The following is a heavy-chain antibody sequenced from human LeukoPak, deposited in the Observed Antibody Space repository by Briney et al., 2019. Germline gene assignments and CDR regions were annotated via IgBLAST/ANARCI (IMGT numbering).Heavy chain of an antibody. CDR2: IYNSGNT. CDR1: GDSIRGFF. V-gene: IGHV4-4*07. CDR3: ARDLRDYNYGMDV. Sequence: SETLSLTYTVSGDSIRGFFWSWVRQPAGKGLEWIGRIYNSGNTNYNPSLKSRVTMSVDTSKNQFSLKLTSVTAADTAVYYCARDLRDYNYGMDVWGRGTTVTVSS. J-gene: IGHJ6*02.